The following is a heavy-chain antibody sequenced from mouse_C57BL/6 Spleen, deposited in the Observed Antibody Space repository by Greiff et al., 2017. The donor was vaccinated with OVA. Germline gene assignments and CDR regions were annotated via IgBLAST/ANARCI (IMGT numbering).Heavy chain of an antibody. CDR3: AKPGGDYEYYAMDY. D-gene: IGHD2-4*01. CDR2: IWGDGSS. J-gene: IGHJ4*01. V-gene: IGHV2-3*01. CDR1: GFSLPSYG. Sequence: VQGVESGPGLVAPSQSLSITCTVSGFSLPSYGVSWVRQPPGKGLEWLGVIWGDGSSNYHSALISRLGISKDNSTSQVFLKLNSLQTDDTATYYCAKPGGDYEYYAMDYWGQGTSVTVSS.